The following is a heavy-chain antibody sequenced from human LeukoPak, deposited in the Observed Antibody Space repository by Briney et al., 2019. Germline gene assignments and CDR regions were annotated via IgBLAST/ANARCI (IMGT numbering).Heavy chain of an antibody. CDR3: ARGGVWRLQYLVSVLGFDALDI. J-gene: IGHJ3*02. CDR1: GGSFSGYY. V-gene: IGHV4-34*01. Sequence: PSETLSLTCAVYGGSFSGYYWSWIRQPPGKGLEWIGEINHSGSTNYNPSLKSRVTISVDTSKNQFSLKLSSVTAADTAVYYCARGGVWRLQYLVSVLGFDALDIWGQGTMVTVSS. CDR2: INHSGST. D-gene: IGHD4-11*01.